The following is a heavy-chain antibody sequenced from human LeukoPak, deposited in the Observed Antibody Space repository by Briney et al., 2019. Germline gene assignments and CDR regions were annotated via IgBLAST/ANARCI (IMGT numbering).Heavy chain of an antibody. Sequence: SETLSLTCTVSGGSISSYYWSWIRQPPGKGLEWIGYIYYSGSTNYNPSLKSRVTMSVDTSKNQFSLKLSSVTAADTAMYYCAREGYYYGSVSAYYCYYMDVWGKGTTVTVSS. CDR3: AREGYYYGSVSAYYCYYMDV. CDR1: GGSISSYY. D-gene: IGHD3-10*01. V-gene: IGHV4-59*01. J-gene: IGHJ6*03. CDR2: IYYSGST.